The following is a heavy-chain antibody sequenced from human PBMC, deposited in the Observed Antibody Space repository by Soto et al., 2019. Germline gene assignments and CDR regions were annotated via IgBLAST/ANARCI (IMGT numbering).Heavy chain of an antibody. J-gene: IGHJ4*02. CDR3: ARGGNFHDASGYSDFDH. CDR2: ISFRGST. D-gene: IGHD3-22*01. V-gene: IGHV4-31*03. Sequence: QVQLQESGPGLVKPSQTLSLTCTVSGGSISSGGYYWNWIRHHPGTGLEWIGYISFRGSTYYNPSLSSRVTISADTSKNQFSLRLSSVTAADTALYYCARGGNFHDASGYSDFDHWGQGTLVTVSS. CDR1: GGSISSGGYY.